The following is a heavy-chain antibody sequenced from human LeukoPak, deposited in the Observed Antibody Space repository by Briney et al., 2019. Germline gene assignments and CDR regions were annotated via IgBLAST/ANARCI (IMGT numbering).Heavy chain of an antibody. D-gene: IGHD2-21*02. CDR2: IYYSGST. CDR3: ARGRDSSVDY. V-gene: IGHV4-59*01. Sequence: PSETLSLTCTVSGGSISSYYWSWIRQPPGKGLEWIGYIYYSGSTNYNPSLKSRVTISVDTSKNQFSLKLSSVTAADTAVYYCARGRDSSVDYWGQGTLVTVSS. CDR1: GGSISSYY. J-gene: IGHJ4*02.